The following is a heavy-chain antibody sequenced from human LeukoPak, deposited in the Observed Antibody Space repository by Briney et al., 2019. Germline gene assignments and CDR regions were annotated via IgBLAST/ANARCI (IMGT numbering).Heavy chain of an antibody. V-gene: IGHV4-61*01. Sequence: PSETLSLTCTVSGGSVSNPIYYWTWIRQPPGQGLEWIGYIHSSLSTNYNPSLKSRVTMSVDTSKSQFSLKLNSVTAADTALYYCARRISSGYSDYWGQGTLVTVSS. CDR2: IHSSLST. J-gene: IGHJ4*02. D-gene: IGHD3-22*01. CDR1: GGSVSNPIYY. CDR3: ARRISSGYSDY.